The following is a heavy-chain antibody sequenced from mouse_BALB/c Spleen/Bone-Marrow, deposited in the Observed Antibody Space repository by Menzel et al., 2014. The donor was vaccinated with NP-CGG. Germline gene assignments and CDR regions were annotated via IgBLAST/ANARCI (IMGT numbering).Heavy chain of an antibody. CDR3: ARGDGNFPFYAMDY. V-gene: IGHV1-80*01. D-gene: IGHD2-1*01. CDR2: IYPGDGDT. J-gene: IGHJ4*01. Sequence: VQLQQSGAELVRPGSSVKISCKASGYAFSSYWMNWVKQRPGQGLEWIGQIYPGDGDTNYNGKFKGKATLTADKSSSTAYMQLRRITSEDSAAYFCARGDGNFPFYAMDYWGQGTSVTVSS. CDR1: GYAFSSYW.